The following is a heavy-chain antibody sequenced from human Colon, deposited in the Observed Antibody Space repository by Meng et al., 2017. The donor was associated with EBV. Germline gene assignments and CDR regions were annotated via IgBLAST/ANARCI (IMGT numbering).Heavy chain of an antibody. V-gene: IGHV4-31*03. J-gene: IGHJ2*01. D-gene: IGHD4-17*01. CDR3: ASLYGDSSVWYLDI. CDR2: IYYSGST. Sequence: QVQLQESGPGLVKPSQTLSLTCTVSGGSISSGNHYWSWIRQHPGKGLEYIGYIYYSGSTYYNPSLKSRVIISVDTSKNQFSLRLNSVTAADTAVYYCASLYGDSSVWYLDIWERGTLGTVAS. CDR1: GGSISSGNHY.